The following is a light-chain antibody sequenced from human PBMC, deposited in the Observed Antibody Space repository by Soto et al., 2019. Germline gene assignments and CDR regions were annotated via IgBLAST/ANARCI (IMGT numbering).Light chain of an antibody. J-gene: IGKJ3*01. V-gene: IGKV3-11*01. CDR2: DAS. CDR3: EQRGNGPLT. Sequence: EIVMTQSPATLSVCPGERATLSCRASQSVSSNLAWYQQKPGQAPRLLIYDASDRATGIPARFSGRGSATDFKVTIGRLWSDDFAVNYSEQRGNGPLTFGLWAKVDIK. CDR1: QSVSSN.